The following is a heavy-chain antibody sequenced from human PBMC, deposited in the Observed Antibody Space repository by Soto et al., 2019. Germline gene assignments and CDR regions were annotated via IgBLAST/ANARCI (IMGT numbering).Heavy chain of an antibody. Sequence: EVQLVESGGVVVQPGGSLRLSCAASGFTFDDYTMHWVRQAPGKGLEWVSLISWDGGSTYYADSVKGRFTISRDNSKNSLDLKMNRPGTEDTAFYYCAKDKTGGSRWLLDVWGQGTTVTVSS. V-gene: IGHV3-43*01. CDR3: AKDKTGGSRWLLDV. J-gene: IGHJ6*02. CDR1: GFTFDDYT. D-gene: IGHD6-13*01. CDR2: ISWDGGST.